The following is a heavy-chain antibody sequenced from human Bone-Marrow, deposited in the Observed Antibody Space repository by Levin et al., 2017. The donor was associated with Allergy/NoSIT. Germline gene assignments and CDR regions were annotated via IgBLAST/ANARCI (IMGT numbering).Heavy chain of an antibody. J-gene: IGHJ3*02. CDR2: IWYDGSNK. CDR3: ARDLLAYCGGDCYSNAFDI. V-gene: IGHV3-33*01. CDR1: GFTFSSYG. Sequence: GGSLRLSCAASGFTFSSYGMHWVRQAPGKGLEWVAVIWYDGSNKYYADSVKGRFTISRDNSKNTLYLQMNSLRAEDTAVYYCARDLLAYCGGDCYSNAFDIWGQGTMVTVSS. D-gene: IGHD2-21*02.